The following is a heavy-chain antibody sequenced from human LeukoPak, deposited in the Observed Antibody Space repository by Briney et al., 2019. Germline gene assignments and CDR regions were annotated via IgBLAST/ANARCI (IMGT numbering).Heavy chain of an antibody. Sequence: PSETLSLTCTVSGGSISSYYWSWIRQPPGKGLEWIGYIYYSGSTNYNPSLKSRVTISVDTSKDQFSLKLSSVTAADTAVYYCARVGYGSGWYLDYWGQGTLVTVSS. CDR1: GGSISSYY. CDR2: IYYSGST. J-gene: IGHJ4*02. V-gene: IGHV4-59*01. CDR3: ARVGYGSGWYLDY. D-gene: IGHD6-19*01.